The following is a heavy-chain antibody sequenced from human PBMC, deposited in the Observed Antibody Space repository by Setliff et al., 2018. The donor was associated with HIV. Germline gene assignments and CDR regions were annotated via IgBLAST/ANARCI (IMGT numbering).Heavy chain of an antibody. J-gene: IGHJ6*04. CDR2: IIPIFGTP. CDR3: ARDSRDIVVVIAPEPEPYYYYGMDV. Sequence: SVKVSCKATGDTFNSHAISWVRQAPGQGLEWMGGIIPIFGTPNYAQKFKGRLTITADESTSTVYMELSSLRSEDTAVYYCARDSRDIVVVIAPEPEPYYYYGMDVWGEGTTVTVSS. V-gene: IGHV1-69*13. D-gene: IGHD2-15*01. CDR1: GDTFNSHA.